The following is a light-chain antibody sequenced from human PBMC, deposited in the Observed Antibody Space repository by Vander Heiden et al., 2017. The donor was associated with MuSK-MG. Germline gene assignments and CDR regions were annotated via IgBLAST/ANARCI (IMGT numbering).Light chain of an antibody. CDR1: SSDVGGYNY. Sequence: QSALTPPASVSGSPGQSITISCTGTSSDVGGYNYVPWYQQHPGKAPKLMIYDVSNRPSGVSNRFSGSKSGNTASLTISGRQAEDEADYYCSSYTSSSTRVFGGGTKLTVL. J-gene: IGLJ2*01. CDR3: SSYTSSSTRV. CDR2: DVS. V-gene: IGLV2-14*01.